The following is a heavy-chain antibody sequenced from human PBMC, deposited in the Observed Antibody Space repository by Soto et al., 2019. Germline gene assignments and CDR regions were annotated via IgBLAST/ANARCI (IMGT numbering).Heavy chain of an antibody. J-gene: IGHJ6*02. D-gene: IGHD3-10*01. CDR3: ARLTVVMVRGVSYGMDV. CDR2: IDPSDSYT. CDR1: GYSFTSYW. Sequence: GESLKISFKGSGYSFTSYWISWVRQMPGKGLEWMGRIDPSDSYTNYSPSFQGHVTISADKSISTAYLPWSSLKASDTAMYYCARLTVVMVRGVSYGMDVWGQGTTVTVSS. V-gene: IGHV5-10-1*01.